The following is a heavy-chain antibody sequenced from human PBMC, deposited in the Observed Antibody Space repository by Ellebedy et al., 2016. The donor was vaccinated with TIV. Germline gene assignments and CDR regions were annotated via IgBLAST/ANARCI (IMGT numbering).Heavy chain of an antibody. CDR3: ARDLHFAFDY. CDR1: GFTFSLNW. V-gene: IGHV3-7*01. CDR2: TKEDGSER. Sequence: GESLKISCAASGFTFSLNWMYWVRQAPGKGLQWVGNTKEDGSERYYVDSVRGRFTISRDNARNSLYLQMNSLRAEDTAVYYCARDLHFAFDYWGRGTLVTVSS. J-gene: IGHJ4*02.